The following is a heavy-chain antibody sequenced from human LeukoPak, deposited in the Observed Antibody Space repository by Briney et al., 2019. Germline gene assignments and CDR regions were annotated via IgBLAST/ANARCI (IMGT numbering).Heavy chain of an antibody. J-gene: IGHJ4*02. CDR3: ARATNRITMVRGVIKNDAHY. CDR1: GYTFTGYY. V-gene: IGHV1-2*02. Sequence: ASVKVSCKASGYTFTGYYMHWVRQAPGQGLEWMGWINPNSGGTNYAQKFQGRVTMTRDTSISTAYMELSRLRSDDTAVYYCARATNRITMVRGVIKNDAHYWGQGTLVTVSS. D-gene: IGHD3-10*01. CDR2: INPNSGGT.